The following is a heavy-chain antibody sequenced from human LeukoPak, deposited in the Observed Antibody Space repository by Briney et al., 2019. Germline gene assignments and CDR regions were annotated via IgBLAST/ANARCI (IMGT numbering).Heavy chain of an antibody. CDR3: ARDRGVYMGGDNDFDV. CDR1: GGSITSRDFY. CDR2: IYYRGTT. J-gene: IGHJ3*01. V-gene: IGHV4-39*07. Sequence: SETLSLTCSVSGGSITSRDFYWGWIRQSPGKGLEWIGSIYYRGTTYYTPSLKSRGTMSVDTSKNQFSLSLTSVTAADTAVYYCARDRGVYMGGDNDFDVWGQGTMVSVSS. D-gene: IGHD2-8*02.